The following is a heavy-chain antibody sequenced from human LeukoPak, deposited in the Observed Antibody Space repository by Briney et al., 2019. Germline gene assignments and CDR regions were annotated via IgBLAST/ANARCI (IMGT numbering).Heavy chain of an antibody. CDR2: IIPIFGTA. Sequence: SVKVSCKASGGTLGSYAISWVRQAAGQGLEWMGGIIPIFGTANYAQKFQGRVTITADESTSTAYMELSSLRSEDTAVYYCAREGGTTVTSFDYWGQGTLVTVSS. D-gene: IGHD4-17*01. CDR1: GGTLGSYA. V-gene: IGHV1-69*13. J-gene: IGHJ4*02. CDR3: AREGGTTVTSFDY.